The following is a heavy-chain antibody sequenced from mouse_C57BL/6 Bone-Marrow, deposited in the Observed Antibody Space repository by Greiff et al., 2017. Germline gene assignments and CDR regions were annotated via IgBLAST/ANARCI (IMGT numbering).Heavy chain of an antibody. CDR2: INYDGSRT. J-gene: IGHJ1*03. CDR3: ARDMTLYGSSYWYFDD. CDR1: GFTFSDYY. Sequence: EVKLVESEGGLVQPGSSMKLSCTASGFTFSDYYMAWVRQVPEKGLEWVANINYDGSRTYYLDSLKSRFIISRDNAKNIRYLQMSSLKSEDTATYYCARDMTLYGSSYWYFDDWGTGTTVTVSS. D-gene: IGHD1-1*01. V-gene: IGHV5-16*01.